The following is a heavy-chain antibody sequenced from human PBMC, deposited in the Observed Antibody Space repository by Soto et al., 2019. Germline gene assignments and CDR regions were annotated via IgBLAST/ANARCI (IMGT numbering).Heavy chain of an antibody. D-gene: IGHD3-3*01. Sequence: HPGGSLRLSCAASGFTFSSYAMSWVRQAPGKGLEWVSAISGSGGSTYYADSVKGRFTISRDNYKNTLYLEMNSLRAEDTDVYYCAKCTVFGTPYYYYGLDVWGQGTTVTVSS. CDR3: AKCTVFGTPYYYYGLDV. J-gene: IGHJ6*02. CDR2: ISGSGGST. CDR1: GFTFSSYA. V-gene: IGHV3-23*01.